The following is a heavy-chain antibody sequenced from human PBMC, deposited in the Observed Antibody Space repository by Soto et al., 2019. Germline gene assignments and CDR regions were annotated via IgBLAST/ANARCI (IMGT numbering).Heavy chain of an antibody. D-gene: IGHD3-10*01. Sequence: PGGSLRLSCAASGFTFSNFAMSWVRQAPGEGLEWVSTITNSAGSTYYADSVKGRFTISRDKCRNTLFVQMNSLGAEDTAVYYCAKARAPMAFDYWGQGTLVTVSS. CDR3: AKARAPMAFDY. CDR2: ITNSAGST. CDR1: GFTFSNFA. V-gene: IGHV3-23*01. J-gene: IGHJ4*02.